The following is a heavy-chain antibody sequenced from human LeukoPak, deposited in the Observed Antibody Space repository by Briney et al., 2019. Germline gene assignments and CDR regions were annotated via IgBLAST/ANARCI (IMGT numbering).Heavy chain of an antibody. J-gene: IGHJ4*02. CDR2: IYTSGST. V-gene: IGHV4-61*02. CDR3: ARERDYVWGSYRYSPCFDY. D-gene: IGHD3-16*02. CDR1: GGSISSGRYY. Sequence: SETLSLTCSVSGGSISSGRYYWSWIRQPAGKGLEWIGRIYTSGSTNYNPSLKSRVTISVDTSKNQFSLKLSSVTAADTAVYYCARERDYVWGSYRYSPCFDYWGQGTLVTVSS.